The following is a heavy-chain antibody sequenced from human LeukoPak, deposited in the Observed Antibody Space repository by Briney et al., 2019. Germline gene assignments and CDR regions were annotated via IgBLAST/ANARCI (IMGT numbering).Heavy chain of an antibody. D-gene: IGHD3-10*01. CDR1: GFTFSSYA. V-gene: IGHV3-23*01. J-gene: IGHJ4*02. CDR3: AKVMLDHYGSGSDY. Sequence: GGSLRLSCAASGFTFSSYAMSWVRQAPGKGLEWVSAISGSGGSTYYADSVKGRFTISRDNSKNTLYLQMNSLRAEDTAVYYCAKVMLDHYGSGSDYWGQGTLVTVSS. CDR2: ISGSGGST.